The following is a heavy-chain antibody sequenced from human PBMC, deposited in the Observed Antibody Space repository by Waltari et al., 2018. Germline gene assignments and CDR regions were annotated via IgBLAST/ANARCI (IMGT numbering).Heavy chain of an antibody. V-gene: IGHV4-59*11. D-gene: IGHD2-2*01. Sequence: QVHLQESGPGLVKPSETLSLTCTVSNGSLNNHYWSWIRQPPGKRMEWIGWINQITGDNNYKPSRESRVIISSDISKNQFSLKWTSVTAADTAIYYCAREGSLDSSTGGWIGPWGQGMLVTVSS. J-gene: IGHJ5*01. CDR1: NGSLNNHY. CDR3: AREGSLDSSTGGWIGP. CDR2: INQITGDN.